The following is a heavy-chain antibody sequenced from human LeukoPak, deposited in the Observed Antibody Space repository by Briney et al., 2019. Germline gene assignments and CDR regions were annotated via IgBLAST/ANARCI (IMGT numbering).Heavy chain of an antibody. Sequence: SETLSLTCTVSGGSISSHYWSWIRQPPGKGLEWIGYIYYSGSTNYNPSLKSRVTISADTSKNQFSLKLSSVTAADTAVYYCARATYYDFWSGWFDPWGQGTLVTVSS. CDR3: ARATYYDFWSGWFDP. CDR1: GGSISSHY. D-gene: IGHD3-3*01. J-gene: IGHJ5*02. V-gene: IGHV4-59*11. CDR2: IYYSGST.